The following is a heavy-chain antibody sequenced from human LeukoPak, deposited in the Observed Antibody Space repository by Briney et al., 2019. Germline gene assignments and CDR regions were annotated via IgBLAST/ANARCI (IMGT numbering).Heavy chain of an antibody. V-gene: IGHV3-23*01. D-gene: IGHD2-15*01. CDR3: AKDLYCSGGSCHGGA. CDR2: ISGSGGTT. J-gene: IGHJ5*02. CDR1: GFTFSTYV. Sequence: QSGGSLRLSCAGSGFTFSTYVMSWVRQAPGKGLECVSAISGSGGTTYYADYVKGRFTISRDNSKNMLYLKINSLRAEDTAAYYCAKDLYCSGGSCHGGAWGQGILVTVSS.